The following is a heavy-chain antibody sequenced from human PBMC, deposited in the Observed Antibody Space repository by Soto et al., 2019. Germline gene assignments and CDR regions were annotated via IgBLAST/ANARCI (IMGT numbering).Heavy chain of an antibody. J-gene: IGHJ2*01. V-gene: IGHV3-11*01. CDR2: ISHTSYNM. CDR1: GFTFSDAY. Sequence: QEQLVESGGGLVKPGGSLRPSCAASGFTFSDAYMNWIRQAPGKGLEGVSYISHTSYNMKYSESVKGRFTVSRDDAKNSQYQHMDSLRADDTAVYYCAKTVGLGPFGHFTLWGRGTLVIVSS. CDR3: AKTVGLGPFGHFTL. D-gene: IGHD1-26*01.